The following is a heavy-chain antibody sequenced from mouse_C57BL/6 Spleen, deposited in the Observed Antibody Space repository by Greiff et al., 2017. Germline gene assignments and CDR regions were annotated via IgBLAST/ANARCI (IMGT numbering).Heavy chain of an antibody. CDR2: IYPGDGDT. CDR3: ARPSMAFDY. Sequence: QVQLQQSGAELVKPGASVKISCKASGYAFSSYWMNWVKQRPGKGLEWIGQIYPGDGDTKYNGKFKGKATLTADKSSSTAYMQTSSLTSGDSLVYFCARPSMAFDYWGTGTTLTVSS. J-gene: IGHJ2*01. D-gene: IGHD1-1*02. V-gene: IGHV1-80*01. CDR1: GYAFSSYW.